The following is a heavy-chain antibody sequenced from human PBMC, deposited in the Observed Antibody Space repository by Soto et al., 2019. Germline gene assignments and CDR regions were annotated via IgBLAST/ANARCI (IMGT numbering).Heavy chain of an antibody. CDR3: AKVTSVRIAAGGYYYGMDV. D-gene: IGHD6-13*01. CDR2: ISGSGGST. CDR1: GFTFSSYA. Sequence: EVQLVESGGGLVQPGGSLRLSCAASGFTFSSYAMSWVRQAPGKGLEWVSAISGSGGSTYYADSVKGRFTISRDNSKNTLYLQMNSLRAEDTAVYYCAKVTSVRIAAGGYYYGMDVWGQGTTVTVSS. V-gene: IGHV3-23*04. J-gene: IGHJ6*02.